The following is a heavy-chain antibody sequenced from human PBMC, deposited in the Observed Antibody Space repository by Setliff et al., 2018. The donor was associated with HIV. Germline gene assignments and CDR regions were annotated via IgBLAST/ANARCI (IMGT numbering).Heavy chain of an antibody. CDR3: ALTGHRLLRGYMDV. CDR1: DDPISSDY. D-gene: IGHD2-15*01. Sequence: PSETLSLTCYVTDDPISSDYWSWVRQPAGKGLEWIGRLYVSGDNNYNPSLKSRVTMSLDTSKKHFSLNLKSVTAADTAVYYCALTGHRLLRGYMDVWGKGTTVTVSS. J-gene: IGHJ6*03. CDR2: LYVSGDN. V-gene: IGHV4-4*07.